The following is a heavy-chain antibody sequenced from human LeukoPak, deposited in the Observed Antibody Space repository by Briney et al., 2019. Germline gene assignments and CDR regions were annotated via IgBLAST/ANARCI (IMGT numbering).Heavy chain of an antibody. Sequence: GGSLRLSCAASGFTFDDYAMHWVRQAPGKGLEWVSGISWNSGSIGYADSVKGRFTISRDNAKNSLYLQMNSLRAEDMALYYCAKADVEMATTGAFDIWGQGTMVTVSS. D-gene: IGHD5-24*01. CDR3: AKADVEMATTGAFDI. J-gene: IGHJ3*02. V-gene: IGHV3-9*03. CDR2: ISWNSGSI. CDR1: GFTFDDYA.